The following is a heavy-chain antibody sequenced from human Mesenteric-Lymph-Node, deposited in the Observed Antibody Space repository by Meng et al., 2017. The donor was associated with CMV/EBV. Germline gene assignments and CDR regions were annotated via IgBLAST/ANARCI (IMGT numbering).Heavy chain of an antibody. Sequence: TPSLTRTVSGDSISSGSYYWAWSRQPPGKGLEWIGSIFPSGSTYDNPSLKSRVTISVDTSKNQFSLNLWSLTAADTAVYYCARESSGYFLLDSWGQGTLVTVSS. V-gene: IGHV4-39*07. CDR2: IFPSGST. J-gene: IGHJ4*02. D-gene: IGHD2-2*03. CDR1: GDSISSGSYY. CDR3: ARESSGYFLLDS.